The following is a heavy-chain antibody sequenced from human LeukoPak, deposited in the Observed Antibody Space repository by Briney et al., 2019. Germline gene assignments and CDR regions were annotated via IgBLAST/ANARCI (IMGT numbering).Heavy chain of an antibody. J-gene: IGHJ6*03. V-gene: IGHV4-59*12. CDR3: AGIYEDYYYYMDV. D-gene: IGHD2-2*02. Sequence: SETLSLTCTVSGGSISSYYWSWIRQPPGKGLEWIGYIYYSGSTNYNPSLKSRVTMSVDTSKNQFSLKLSSVTAADTAVYYCAGIYEDYYYYMDVWGKGTTVTISS. CDR1: GGSISSYY. CDR2: IYYSGST.